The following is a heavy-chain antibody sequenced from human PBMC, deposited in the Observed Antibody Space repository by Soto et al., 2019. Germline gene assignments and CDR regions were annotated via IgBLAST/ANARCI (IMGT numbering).Heavy chain of an antibody. D-gene: IGHD4-17*01. Sequence: QVQLVESGGGVVQPGRSLRLSCAASGFIFSSFPMHWVRQAPGKGLEWVAVISDDGNTKYYADSVKGRFTISRDNSKKTLYLQMNSLSAEDTAVYYCTRADVTVTLSVFDPWGQGTLVTVSS. J-gene: IGHJ5*02. V-gene: IGHV3-30-3*01. CDR3: TRADVTVTLSVFDP. CDR1: GFIFSSFP. CDR2: ISDDGNTK.